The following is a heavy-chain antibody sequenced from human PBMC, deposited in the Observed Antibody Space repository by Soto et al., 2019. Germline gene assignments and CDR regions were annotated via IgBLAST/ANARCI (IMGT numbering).Heavy chain of an antibody. CDR1: DYSSSRGFYS. Sequence: TLSLTCGASDYSSSRGFYSWSWLRQPPGKGLEWIGYIYHSGSTYYNPSLKSRVTISVDRSKNQFSLKLSSVTAADTAVYYCARVVYYDSSGYYFDYWGQGTRVTVSA. V-gene: IGHV4-30-2*01. J-gene: IGHJ4*02. CDR3: ARVVYYDSSGYYFDY. CDR2: IYHSGST. D-gene: IGHD3-22*01.